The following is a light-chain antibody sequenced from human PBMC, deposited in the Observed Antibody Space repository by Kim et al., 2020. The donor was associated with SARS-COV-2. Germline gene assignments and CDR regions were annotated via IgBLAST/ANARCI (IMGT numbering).Light chain of an antibody. CDR1: QSVSSN. Sequence: SVSQGERATLSCRASQSVSSNLAWYQQKPGQAPRLLIYGASTRATGIPARFSGSGSGTEFTLTISSLQSEDFAVYYCQQYNNWLSFGQGTKVDIK. CDR2: GAS. J-gene: IGKJ1*01. CDR3: QQYNNWLS. V-gene: IGKV3-15*01.